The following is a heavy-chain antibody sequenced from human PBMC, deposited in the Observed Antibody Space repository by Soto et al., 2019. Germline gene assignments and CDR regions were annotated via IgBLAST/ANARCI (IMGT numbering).Heavy chain of an antibody. CDR1: GGSISSGDYY. Sequence: PSETLSLTCTVSGGSISSGDYYWSWIRQPPGKGLEWIGYIYYSGSTYYNPSLKSRVTISVDTSKNQFSLKLSSVTAADTAVYYCARSYDSSGYYTSLFDYWGQGTLVTVSS. CDR3: ARSYDSSGYYTSLFDY. D-gene: IGHD3-22*01. V-gene: IGHV4-30-4*01. J-gene: IGHJ4*02. CDR2: IYYSGST.